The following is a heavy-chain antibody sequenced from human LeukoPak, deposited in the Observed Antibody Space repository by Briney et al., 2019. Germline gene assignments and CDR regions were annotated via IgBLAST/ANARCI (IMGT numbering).Heavy chain of an antibody. V-gene: IGHV3-30-3*01. Sequence: HPGRSLRLSCAASGFTFSSYAMHWVRQAPGKGLEWVAVISYDGSNKYYADSVKGRFTISRDNSKNTLYLQMNSLRAEDTAVYYCARGEEYYDSSGYPIDYWGQGTLVTVSS. J-gene: IGHJ4*02. CDR1: GFTFSSYA. CDR3: ARGEEYYDSSGYPIDY. D-gene: IGHD3-22*01. CDR2: ISYDGSNK.